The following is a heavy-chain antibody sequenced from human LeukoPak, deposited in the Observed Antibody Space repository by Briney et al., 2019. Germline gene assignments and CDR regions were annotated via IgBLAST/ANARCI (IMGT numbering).Heavy chain of an antibody. V-gene: IGHV1-2*02. CDR2: INPNSGGT. CDR1: GYTFTGYY. Sequence: ASVKVSCKASGYTFTGYYMHWVRQAPGQGLEWMGWINPNSGGTNYAQKFQGRVTITRNTSISTAYMELSSLRSEDTAMYYCARRVDYGDYYDYWGQGTLVTVSS. CDR3: ARRVDYGDYYDY. D-gene: IGHD4-17*01. J-gene: IGHJ4*02.